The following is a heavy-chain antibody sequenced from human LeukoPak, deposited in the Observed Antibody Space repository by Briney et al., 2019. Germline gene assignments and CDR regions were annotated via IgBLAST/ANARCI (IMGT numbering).Heavy chain of an antibody. CDR2: IYTSGST. D-gene: IGHD2-15*01. Sequence: SETLSLTCTVSGGSISSYYWSWIRQPAGKGLEWIGRIYTSGSTNYNPSLKSRVTISVDTSKNQFSLKLSSVTAADTAVYYCARDRRYCSGGSCYYYYYMDVWGKGTTVTISS. V-gene: IGHV4-4*07. CDR1: GGSISSYY. CDR3: ARDRRYCSGGSCYYYYYMDV. J-gene: IGHJ6*03.